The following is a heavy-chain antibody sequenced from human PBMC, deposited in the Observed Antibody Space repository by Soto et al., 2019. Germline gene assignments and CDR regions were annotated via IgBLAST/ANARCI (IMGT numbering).Heavy chain of an antibody. CDR1: GYTFTSYY. V-gene: IGHV1-46*01. CDR2: INPSGGST. D-gene: IGHD2-2*02. Sequence: GPSVKVSCKASGYTFTSYYMHWVRQAPGQGLEWMGIINPSGGSTSYAQKFQGRVTMTRDTSTSTVYMELSSLRSEDTAVYYCARDGELVVPAAIPIGGMDVWGQGTTVTVSS. J-gene: IGHJ6*02. CDR3: ARDGELVVPAAIPIGGMDV.